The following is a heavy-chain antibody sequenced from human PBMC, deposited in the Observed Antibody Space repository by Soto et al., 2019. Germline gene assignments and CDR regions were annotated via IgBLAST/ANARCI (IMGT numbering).Heavy chain of an antibody. D-gene: IGHD6-13*01. CDR2: INPNSGGT. Sequence: ASVKVSCKASGYTFTGYYMHWVRQAPGQGLEWMGWINPNSGGTNYAQKFQGRVTMTRDTSISTAYMELNSLRAEDTAVYYCAKDSNSSSWFLSGMDVWGQGTTVTVSS. CDR1: GYTFTGYY. CDR3: AKDSNSSSWFLSGMDV. V-gene: IGHV1-2*02. J-gene: IGHJ6*02.